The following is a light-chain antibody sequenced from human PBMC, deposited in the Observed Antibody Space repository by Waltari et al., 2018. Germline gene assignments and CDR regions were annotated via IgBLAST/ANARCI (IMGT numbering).Light chain of an antibody. CDR1: QSISSW. CDR2: KAS. Sequence: DIQMTQSPSTLSGSVGDRVTITCRASQSISSWLAWYQQKPGKAPKLLIYKASTLESGVPSRFSGSGSGTEFTLTISSLQPDDFATYYCQQYNSYVLTFGGGTKVEIK. J-gene: IGKJ4*01. V-gene: IGKV1-5*03. CDR3: QQYNSYVLT.